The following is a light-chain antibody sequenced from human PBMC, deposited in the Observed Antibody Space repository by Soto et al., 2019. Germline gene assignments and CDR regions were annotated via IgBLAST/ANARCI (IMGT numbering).Light chain of an antibody. CDR2: DAS. CDR1: QSVASD. V-gene: IGKV3-15*01. CDR3: QQYNYWPQT. J-gene: IGKJ1*01. Sequence: EIVMTQSPATLSVSPGERATLSCRANQSVASDFVWYQQKPGQAPTLLIYDASTRASGVPARFSGRGSGTECTLTISSLQSEDFAVYYCQQYNYWPQTFGQGTKVEI.